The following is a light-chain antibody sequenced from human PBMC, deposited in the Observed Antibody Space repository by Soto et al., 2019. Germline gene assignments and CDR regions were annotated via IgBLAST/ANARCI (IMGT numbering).Light chain of an antibody. J-gene: IGKJ2*01. CDR1: QDIGHY. CDR2: DTS. Sequence: VIWMTQSPSFLSAIRGDRVTISCRMSQDIGHYLAWYRQKPGKAPELLIYDTSRLQTGAPSSFSGSGSGTYFTLTISSLQSEDFATYYCQQYYTFPLYTFGQGTQLEI. CDR3: QQYYTFPLYT. V-gene: IGKV1D-8*01.